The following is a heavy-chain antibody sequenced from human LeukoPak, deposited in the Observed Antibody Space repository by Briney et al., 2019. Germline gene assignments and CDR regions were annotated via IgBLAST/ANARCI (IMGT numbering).Heavy chain of an antibody. V-gene: IGHV5-51*01. CDR2: IHSADSNT. J-gene: IGHJ4*02. CDR3: AGARHGDYRWDY. D-gene: IGHD4-17*01. CDR1: GYSFTNYW. Sequence: GESLQISCQDSGYSFTNYWIGWVRQMPGKGLEWMGIIHSADSNTKYSPSFQSQVTISADKSISTAYLQWSGLKASDTAMYYCAGARHGDYRWDYWGQGTLVTVSS.